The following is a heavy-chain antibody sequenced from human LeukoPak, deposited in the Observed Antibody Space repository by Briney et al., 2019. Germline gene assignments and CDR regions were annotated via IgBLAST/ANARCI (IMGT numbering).Heavy chain of an antibody. CDR1: GFSFSIYG. J-gene: IGHJ4*02. V-gene: IGHV3-48*01. Sequence: QSGGTLRLSCAASGFSFSIYGMSWVRQAPGKGLEWVSYISSTGNPRHYAESVEGRFTISRDNAKNSLYLQMNSLRAEDTVVYYCAKMYGGTYVGSWGQGTLVTV. D-gene: IGHD1-26*01. CDR3: AKMYGGTYVGS. CDR2: ISSTGNPR.